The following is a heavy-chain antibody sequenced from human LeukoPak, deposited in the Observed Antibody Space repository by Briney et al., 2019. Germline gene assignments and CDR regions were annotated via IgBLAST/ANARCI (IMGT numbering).Heavy chain of an antibody. CDR1: GGSISSYY. CDR3: ARGGRIAARRPPPPFDP. Sequence: SETLSLTCTVSGGSISSYYWSWIRQPPGKGLEWIGYIYYSGSTNYNPSLKSRVTISIDTSKNQFSLKLSSVTAADTAVYYCARGGRIAARRPPPPFDPWGQGTLVTVSS. CDR2: IYYSGST. V-gene: IGHV4-59*12. J-gene: IGHJ5*02. D-gene: IGHD6-6*01.